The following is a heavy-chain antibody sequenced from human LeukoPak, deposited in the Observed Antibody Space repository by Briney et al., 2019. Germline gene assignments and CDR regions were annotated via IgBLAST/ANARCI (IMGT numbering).Heavy chain of an antibody. CDR1: GFTFSSHW. Sequence: GGSLRLSCAASGFTFSSHWMHWVRQAPGKGLVWVSRIESDGSSTSYADSVEGRFTISRDNAKNTLYLQMNSLRAEDTAVYYCARDRREMATTFYYYYGMDVWGQGTTVTVSS. J-gene: IGHJ6*02. V-gene: IGHV3-74*01. D-gene: IGHD5-24*01. CDR2: IESDGSST. CDR3: ARDRREMATTFYYYYGMDV.